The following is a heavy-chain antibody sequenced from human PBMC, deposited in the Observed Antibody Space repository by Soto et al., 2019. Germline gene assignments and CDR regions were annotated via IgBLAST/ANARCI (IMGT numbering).Heavy chain of an antibody. V-gene: IGHV3-30*03. CDR3: TRDAGDQGYFQH. D-gene: IGHD3-16*01. CDR2: ISYDGRED. CDR1: GVTFSGYA. Sequence: PGGSLRLSCTASGVTFSGYALHWVRQAPGKGLEWVAYISYDGREDNYADSVKGRFSISRDNSKNTLYLQMNSLRPEDTALYYCTRDAGDQGYFQHWGQGSLVTVSS. J-gene: IGHJ1*01.